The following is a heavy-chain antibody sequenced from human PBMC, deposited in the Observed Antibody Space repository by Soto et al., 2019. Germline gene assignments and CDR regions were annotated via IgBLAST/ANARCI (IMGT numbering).Heavy chain of an antibody. V-gene: IGHV3-11*01. CDR2: ISSGGDTM. Sequence: GGSLRLSCAASGFTFSDYYMSWIRQAPGKGLEWISYISSGGDTMYYVDSVKGRFTISRDNAKNSLYLQMDSLGAEDTALYFCAKDRRHGSDWTERKFDSWGQGTLVTVSS. D-gene: IGHD6-19*01. CDR1: GFTFSDYY. J-gene: IGHJ4*02. CDR3: AKDRRHGSDWTERKFDS.